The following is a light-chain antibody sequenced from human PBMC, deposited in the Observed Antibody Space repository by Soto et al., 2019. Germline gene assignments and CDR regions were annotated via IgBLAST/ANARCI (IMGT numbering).Light chain of an antibody. Sequence: EIVFTQSPGTLSLSPGERATLSCRASQSVSSSYLAWYQQKPGQAPRLLIYGASSRATGIPDRFSGSGSGTDFTLTISRLEPEDFEVYYCQQYGRSPPTPFGHGTRPEIK. CDR3: QQYGRSPPTP. J-gene: IGKJ5*01. CDR1: QSVSSSY. V-gene: IGKV3-20*01. CDR2: GAS.